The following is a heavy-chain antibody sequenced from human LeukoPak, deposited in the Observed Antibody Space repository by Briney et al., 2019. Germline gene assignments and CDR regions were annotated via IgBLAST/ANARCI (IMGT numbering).Heavy chain of an antibody. CDR3: ARDIIAVAGTDY. J-gene: IGHJ4*02. Sequence: GGALRLFCAASGFTFSDYYMSWVRQAPGKGLEGVSYISSSGSTIYYADSVKGRFTISRDNAKTSLYLQMNSLRAEDTAVYYCARDIIAVAGTDYWGQGTLVTVSS. D-gene: IGHD6-19*01. CDR2: ISSSGSTI. CDR1: GFTFSDYY. V-gene: IGHV3-11*01.